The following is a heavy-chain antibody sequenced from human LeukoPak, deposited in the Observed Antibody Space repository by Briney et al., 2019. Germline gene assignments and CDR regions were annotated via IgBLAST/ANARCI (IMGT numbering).Heavy chain of an antibody. CDR3: ARDLYYYDGSGLLNY. CDR1: GYTFTGYY. Sequence: ASVKVSCKASGYTFTGYYIHWVRQAPGQGLEWMAWINPNSGGTNYAQKFQDRVTVTRDTSISTAYMELSRLRSDDTAVYYCARDLYYYDGSGLLNYWGQGTLVTVSS. CDR2: INPNSGGT. V-gene: IGHV1-2*02. D-gene: IGHD3-22*01. J-gene: IGHJ4*02.